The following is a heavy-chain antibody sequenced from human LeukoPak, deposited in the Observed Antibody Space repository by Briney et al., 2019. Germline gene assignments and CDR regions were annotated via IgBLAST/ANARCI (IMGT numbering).Heavy chain of an antibody. J-gene: IGHJ4*02. D-gene: IGHD6-13*01. CDR3: ARDLTNPSLYSSSDSLFDY. CDR1: GGSISSSSYY. V-gene: IGHV4-39*07. CDR2: IYYSGRT. Sequence: SETLSLTCTVSGGSISSSSYYWGWLRQPPGKGLEWIGSIYYSGRTYYNPSLKSRVTISVDTSKTQFSLKLSSVTAADTAVYYCARDLTNPSLYSSSDSLFDYWGQGTLVTVSS.